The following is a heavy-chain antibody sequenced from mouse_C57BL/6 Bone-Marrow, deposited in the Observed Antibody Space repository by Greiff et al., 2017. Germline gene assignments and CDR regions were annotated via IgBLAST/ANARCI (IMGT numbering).Heavy chain of an antibody. J-gene: IGHJ1*03. Sequence: EVKLMESGGDLVKPGGSLKLSCAASGFTFSSYGMSWVRQTPDKRLEWVATISSGGSYTYYPDSVKGRFTISRDNAKNTLYLQMSSLKSEDTAMYYCARDPCYYGSSDWYFDVWGTGTTVTVSS. V-gene: IGHV5-6*01. D-gene: IGHD1-1*01. CDR2: ISSGGSYT. CDR1: GFTFSSYG. CDR3: ARDPCYYGSSDWYFDV.